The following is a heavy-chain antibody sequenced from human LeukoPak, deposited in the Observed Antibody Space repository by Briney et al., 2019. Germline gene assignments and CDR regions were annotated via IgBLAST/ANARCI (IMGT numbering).Heavy chain of an antibody. D-gene: IGHD3-22*01. J-gene: IGHJ4*02. CDR3: AKDRDDSSGYNPLADY. CDR2: IYSGGST. V-gene: IGHV3-53*01. CDR1: GFTVSSNY. Sequence: GGSLRLSCAASGFTVSSNYMSWVRQAPGKGLEWVSVIYSGGSTYYADSVKGRFTISRDNSKNTLYLQMNSLRAEDTAVYYCAKDRDDSSGYNPLADYWGQGTLVTVSS.